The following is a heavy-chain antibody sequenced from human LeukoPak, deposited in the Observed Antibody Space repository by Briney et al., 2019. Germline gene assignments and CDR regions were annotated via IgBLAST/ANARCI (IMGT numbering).Heavy chain of an antibody. CDR3: ARDSWGNFDY. D-gene: IGHD3-16*01. V-gene: IGHV4-61*02. J-gene: IGHJ4*02. CDR2: VYATGST. CDR1: GGSISTGREY. Sequence: SETLSLTCTVSGGSISTGREYWSWIRQPAGKGLEWIGRVYATGSTNYSPSLKSRATISLDPSKNQFSLKLSSVTAADTAVYYCARDSWGNFDYWGQGTLVTVSS.